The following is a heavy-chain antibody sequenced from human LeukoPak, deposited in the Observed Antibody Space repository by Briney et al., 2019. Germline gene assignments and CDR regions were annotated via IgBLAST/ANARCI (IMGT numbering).Heavy chain of an antibody. CDR2: ICYSGST. J-gene: IGHJ4*02. Sequence: SETLSLTCTVSGGSISSGDYYWSWIRQPPGRGLKWIGYICYSGSTYCNPSLKCRVTISVDTSKNQFSLKLSSVTAADTAVYYCARVASGWSFDYWGQGTLVTVSS. V-gene: IGHV4-30-4*01. CDR3: ARVASGWSFDY. D-gene: IGHD6-19*01. CDR1: GGSISSGDYY.